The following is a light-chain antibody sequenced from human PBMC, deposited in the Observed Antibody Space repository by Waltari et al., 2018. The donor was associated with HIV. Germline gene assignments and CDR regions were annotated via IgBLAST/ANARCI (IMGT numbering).Light chain of an antibody. J-gene: IGLJ1*01. CDR1: SRDVGGYSL. Sequence: QSALTQPASVSGSPGQSITISCIGPSRDVGGYSLVSWYQHHPGKAPQLLIFEDTERPSGVSNRFSASKSGTTASLTISGLLAEDAADYYCCSYGGFTTYVFGSGTKVTVL. CDR3: CSYGGFTTYV. V-gene: IGLV2-23*01. CDR2: EDT.